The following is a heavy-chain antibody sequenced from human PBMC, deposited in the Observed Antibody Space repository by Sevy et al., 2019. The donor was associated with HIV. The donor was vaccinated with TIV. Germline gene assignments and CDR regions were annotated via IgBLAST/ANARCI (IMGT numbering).Heavy chain of an antibody. CDR3: ARDRRVQHYGMDV. V-gene: IGHV3-53*01. Sequence: GGSLRLSCAASGFTVSSNYMSWVRQAPGKGLEWVSVIYSGGSTYYADSVKGRFTISRDNSKNTLYLQMNSLRAEDTDVYYCARDRRVQHYGMDVWGQGTTVTVSS. D-gene: IGHD5-18*01. J-gene: IGHJ6*02. CDR2: IYSGGST. CDR1: GFTVSSNY.